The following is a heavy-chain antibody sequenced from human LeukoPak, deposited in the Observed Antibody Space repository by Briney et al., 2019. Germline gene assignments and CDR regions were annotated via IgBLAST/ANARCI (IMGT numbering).Heavy chain of an antibody. Sequence: ASVKVSCKASGGTFSSYAISRVRQAPGQGLEWMGGIIPIFGTANYAQKFQGRVTITTDESTSTAYMELSSLGSEDTAVYYCARGSPVDTAMVDYWGQGPWSPSPQ. CDR3: ARGSPVDTAMVDY. J-gene: IGHJ4*02. V-gene: IGHV1-69*05. CDR2: IIPIFGTA. CDR1: GGTFSSYA. D-gene: IGHD5-18*01.